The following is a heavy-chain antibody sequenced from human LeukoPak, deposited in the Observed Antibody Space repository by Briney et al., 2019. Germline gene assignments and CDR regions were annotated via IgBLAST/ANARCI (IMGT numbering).Heavy chain of an antibody. V-gene: IGHV4-59*01. CDR3: ARVHYDILTGYYPDYFDY. CDR1: GGSISSYY. Sequence: SETLSLTCTVSGGSISSYYWSWIRQPPGQGLEWIGYIYYSGSTNYNPSLKRRVTISVDTSKNQFSLKLSSVTAADTAVYYCARVHYDILTGYYPDYFDYWGQGTLVTVSS. CDR2: IYYSGST. J-gene: IGHJ4*02. D-gene: IGHD3-9*01.